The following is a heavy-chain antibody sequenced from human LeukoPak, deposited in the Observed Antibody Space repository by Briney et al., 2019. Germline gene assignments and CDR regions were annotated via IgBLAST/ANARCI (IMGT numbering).Heavy chain of an antibody. J-gene: IGHJ4*02. V-gene: IGHV4-59*01. CDR3: ARGVYIAAAQYAY. CDR2: IYYSGTT. CDR1: GGSISSYY. Sequence: SETLSLTFTVSGGSISSYYWSWIRQPPGKGLEWIGYIYYSGTTNYNPSLKSRVTISVDTSKNQFSLKLSSVTAADTAVYYCARGVYIAAAQYAYWGQGTLVTVSS. D-gene: IGHD6-13*01.